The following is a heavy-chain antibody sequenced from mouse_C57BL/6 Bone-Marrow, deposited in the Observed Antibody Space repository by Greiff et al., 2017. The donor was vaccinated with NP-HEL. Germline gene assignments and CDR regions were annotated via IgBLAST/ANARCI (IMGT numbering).Heavy chain of an antibody. CDR2: INYDGSST. CDR3: ARGDLPRFFDY. CDR1: GFTFSDYY. V-gene: IGHV5-16*01. Sequence: DVQLVESEGGLVQPGSSMKLSCTASGFTFSDYYMAWVRQVPEKGLEWVANINYDGSSTYYLDSLKSRFIISRDNAKNILYLQMSSLKSEDTATYYCARGDLPRFFDYWGQGTTLTVSS. J-gene: IGHJ2*01.